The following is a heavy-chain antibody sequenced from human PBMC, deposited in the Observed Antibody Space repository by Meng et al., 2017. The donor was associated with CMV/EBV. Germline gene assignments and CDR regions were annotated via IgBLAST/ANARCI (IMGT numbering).Heavy chain of an antibody. V-gene: IGHV3-30-3*01. CDR2: ISYDGSNK. D-gene: IGHD3-22*01. Sequence: GESLKISCAASGFTFSSYAMHWVRQAPGKGLEWVAVISYDGSNKYYADSAKGRFTISRDNSKNTLYLQMNSLRAEDTAVYYCARETYYYDSSGYYCLDYWGQGTLVTVSS. CDR3: ARETYYYDSSGYYCLDY. CDR1: GFTFSSYA. J-gene: IGHJ4*02.